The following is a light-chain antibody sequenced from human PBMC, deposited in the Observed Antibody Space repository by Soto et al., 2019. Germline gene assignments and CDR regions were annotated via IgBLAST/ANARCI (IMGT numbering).Light chain of an antibody. CDR2: DAS. V-gene: IGKV3-11*01. J-gene: IGKJ5*01. Sequence: EIVLTQSPATLSLSPLEIATLSFIASQSVSRYLAWYQQKPGQAPRLLIYDASNRATGIPARFSGSGSGTDFTLTISSLEPEDFAVYYCQQRSSWPITFGQGTRLEIK. CDR3: QQRSSWPIT. CDR1: QSVSRY.